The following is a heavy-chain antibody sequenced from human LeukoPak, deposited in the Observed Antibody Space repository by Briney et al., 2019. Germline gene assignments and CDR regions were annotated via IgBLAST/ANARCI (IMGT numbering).Heavy chain of an antibody. J-gene: IGHJ4*02. D-gene: IGHD3-10*01. V-gene: IGHV4-34*01. CDR1: GGSFSGYY. CDR3: ARHRADYYGSGSLDY. Sequence: SETLSLTCAVYGGSFSGYYWSWIRQPPGKGLEWIGEINHSGSTNYNPSLKSPVTISVDTSKNQISRKLSSVTAADTAVYYCARHRADYYGSGSLDYWGQGTLVTVSS. CDR2: INHSGST.